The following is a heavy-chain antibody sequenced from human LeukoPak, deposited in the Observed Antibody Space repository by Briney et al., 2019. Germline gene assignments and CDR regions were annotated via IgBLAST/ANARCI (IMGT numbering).Heavy chain of an antibody. CDR2: IYHSGST. Sequence: SETLSLTCAVSGGSISSSNWWSWVRQPPGKGLEWIGEIYHSGSTNYNPSLKSRVTISVDKSKNQFSLKLSSVTAADTAVYYCARSNKDYYYGMDVWGQGTTVTVSS. CDR1: GGSISSSNW. D-gene: IGHD1/OR15-1a*01. V-gene: IGHV4-4*02. CDR3: ARSNKDYYYGMDV. J-gene: IGHJ6*02.